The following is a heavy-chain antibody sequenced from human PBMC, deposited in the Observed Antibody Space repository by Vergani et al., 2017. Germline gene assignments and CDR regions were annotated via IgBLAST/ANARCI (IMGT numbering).Heavy chain of an antibody. V-gene: IGHV1-69*11. CDR2: INPILGTA. CDR1: GGTFSSYA. J-gene: IGHJ6*03. Sequence: QVQLVQSGAEVKKPGSSVKVSCKASGGTFSSYAISWVRQAPGQGLEWMGRINPILGTANYAQKFQGRVTITADESTSKAYMELSSLRSDDTAVYYCATDFWSGHNHPYDYYYYMDVWGKGTTVTVSS. CDR3: ATDFWSGHNHPYDYYYYMDV. D-gene: IGHD3-3*01.